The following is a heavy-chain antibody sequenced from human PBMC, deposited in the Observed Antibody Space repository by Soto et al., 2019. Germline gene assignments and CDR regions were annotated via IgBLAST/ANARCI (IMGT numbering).Heavy chain of an antibody. CDR3: ARGQRRCESGPRFDS. CDR2: IIPNFGTP. V-gene: IGHV1-69*01. D-gene: IGHD6-25*01. J-gene: IGHJ4*02. CDR1: GGTFSDYV. Sequence: VQLVQSGAAVKKPGASVKASCKAYGGTFSDYVITWVRQAPGQGLEWRGGIIPNFGTPNYAPKCQGSVTITADESTSTAYMELISLISEDTAVYYSARGQRRCESGPRFDSWGQGTLVTVSS.